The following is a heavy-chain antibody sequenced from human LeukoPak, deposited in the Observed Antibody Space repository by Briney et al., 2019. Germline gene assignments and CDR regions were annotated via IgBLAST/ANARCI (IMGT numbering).Heavy chain of an antibody. V-gene: IGHV1-69*13. CDR1: GGTFSSYA. J-gene: IGHJ6*02. Sequence: SVKVSCKASGGTFSSYAISWVRQAPGQGLEWMGGIIPIFGTANYAQKFQGRVTITADESTSTAYMELSSLRSEDTAVYYCARELGSYEGGYYGMDVWGQGTTVTVSS. CDR3: ARELGSYEGGYYGMDV. D-gene: IGHD1-26*01. CDR2: IIPIFGTA.